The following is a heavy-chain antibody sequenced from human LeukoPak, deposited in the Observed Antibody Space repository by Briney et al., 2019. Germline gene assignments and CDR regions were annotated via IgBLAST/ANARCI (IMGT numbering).Heavy chain of an antibody. CDR3: ARRRYSLDP. Sequence: SETLSLTCAVYGGSFSGYYWSWIRQPPGKGLEWMGEINHSGSTNYNPSLKSRVTISVDTSKNQCSLKLSSVTAADTAVYYCARRRYSLDPGGQGTLVTVPS. CDR1: GGSFSGYY. V-gene: IGHV4-34*01. J-gene: IGHJ5*02. D-gene: IGHD1-1*01. CDR2: INHSGST.